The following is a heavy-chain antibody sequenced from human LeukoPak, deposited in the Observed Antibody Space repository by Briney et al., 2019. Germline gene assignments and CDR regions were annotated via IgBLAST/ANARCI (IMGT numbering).Heavy chain of an antibody. J-gene: IGHJ4*02. D-gene: IGHD4-17*01. CDR1: GFTFSSYT. CDR3: AKERQTGDYFTSDY. CDR2: INGRGIT. Sequence: GGSLRLSCTASGFTFSSYTMSWVRQAPGEGLEWLSAINGRGITYYAGSVKGRFTISRDNSENTLYLQMNSLTVDDTAVYFCAKERQTGDYFTSDYWGQGTLVTVSS. V-gene: IGHV3-23*01.